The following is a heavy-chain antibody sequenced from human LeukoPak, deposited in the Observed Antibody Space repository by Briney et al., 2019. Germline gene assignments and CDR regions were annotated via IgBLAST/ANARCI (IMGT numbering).Heavy chain of an antibody. D-gene: IGHD3-22*01. J-gene: IGHJ4*02. Sequence: ASVTVSCQASGYTFTSYYMRWVRQAPGQGREWMGIINPSGGSTSYVQKCEGRVTMTRDMSTSTVYMELSSLRSEDTAVYYCARDPGYYHSSCYYLLGALDYWGQGTLVTVSS. CDR1: GYTFTSYY. CDR2: INPSGGST. V-gene: IGHV1-46*01. CDR3: ARDPGYYHSSCYYLLGALDY.